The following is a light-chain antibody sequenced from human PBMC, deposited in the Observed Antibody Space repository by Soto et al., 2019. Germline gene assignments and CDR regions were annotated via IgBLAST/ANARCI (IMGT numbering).Light chain of an antibody. CDR2: AAS. CDR3: QQSHSVPFT. J-gene: IGKJ3*01. Sequence: DIQMTQSPLSLSASVGDRVTITCRASQSISDYVNWYQQKPGKAPKLLIFAASSLPSGVPSRFSGSGSGTDFTLAISSVSPEDYATYHCQQSHSVPFTFGPGTKVHIE. CDR1: QSISDY. V-gene: IGKV1-39*01.